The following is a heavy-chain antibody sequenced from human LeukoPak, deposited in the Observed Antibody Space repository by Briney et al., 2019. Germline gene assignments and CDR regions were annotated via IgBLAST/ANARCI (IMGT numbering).Heavy chain of an antibody. J-gene: IGHJ3*02. CDR2: ISYDGSNK. Sequence: GGSLRLSCAASGFTFNNAWMSWVRQAPGKGLEWVAVISYDGSNKYYADSVKGRFTISRDKSKNTLYLQMNSLRADDTAVYYCASPYRSSRGAFDIWGQGTMVTVSS. V-gene: IGHV3-30*14. D-gene: IGHD4-11*01. CDR1: GFTFNNAW. CDR3: ASPYRSSRGAFDI.